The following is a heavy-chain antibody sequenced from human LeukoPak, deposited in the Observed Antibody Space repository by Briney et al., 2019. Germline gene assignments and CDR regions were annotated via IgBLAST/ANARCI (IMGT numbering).Heavy chain of an antibody. J-gene: IGHJ5*02. CDR3: ARRLTQYDCFDP. Sequence: SQTLSLTCAISGDSVSSNSVTWNWIRQSPSRGLEWLGRTYYRSTWYNDYAVSVRGRITVNPDTSKNQFSLHLNSVTPEDTAVYYYARRLTQYDCFDPWGQGILVTVSS. CDR1: GDSVSSNSVT. V-gene: IGHV6-1*01. D-gene: IGHD2-2*01. CDR2: TYYRSTWYN.